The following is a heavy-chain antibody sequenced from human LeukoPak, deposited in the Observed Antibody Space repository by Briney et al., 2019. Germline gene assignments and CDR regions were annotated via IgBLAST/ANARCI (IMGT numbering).Heavy chain of an antibody. V-gene: IGHV1-2*02. Sequence: GASVKVSCKASGYTFTGYYMHWVRQAPGQGLEWMGWINPNSGGTNYAQKFQGRVTMTRDTSISTAYMELSRLRSDDTAVYYCANMDYGSGSYYFDYWGQGTLVTVSS. CDR3: ANMDYGSGSYYFDY. J-gene: IGHJ4*02. CDR2: INPNSGGT. D-gene: IGHD3-10*01. CDR1: GYTFTGYY.